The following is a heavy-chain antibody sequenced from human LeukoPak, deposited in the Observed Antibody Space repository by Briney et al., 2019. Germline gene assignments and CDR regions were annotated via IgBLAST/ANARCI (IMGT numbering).Heavy chain of an antibody. CDR3: AKAFRDRGAFDI. J-gene: IGHJ3*02. CDR1: GFTFSSYW. V-gene: IGHV3-7*03. CDR2: IKQDGSER. Sequence: GGSLRLSCAASGFTFSSYWMSWDRQAPGKGLEWVANIKQDGSERYYVDSVKGRFTISRDNAKNSLYLQMNSLRAEDMALYYCAKAFRDRGAFDIWGQGTMVTVSS. D-gene: IGHD1-14*01.